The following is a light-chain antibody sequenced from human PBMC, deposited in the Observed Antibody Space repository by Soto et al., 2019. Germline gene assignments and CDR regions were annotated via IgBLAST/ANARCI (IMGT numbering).Light chain of an antibody. CDR3: QSYDSSLSGSV. V-gene: IGLV1-40*01. CDR1: SSNIGAGYD. J-gene: IGLJ2*01. CDR2: GNS. Sequence: QLELTQPPSVSGAPGQRVTISCTGSSSNIGAGYDVHWYQQLPGTAPKLLIYGNSNRPSGVPDRFSGSKSGTSASLAITGLQAEDEADYYCQSYDSSLSGSVFGGGTKVTVL.